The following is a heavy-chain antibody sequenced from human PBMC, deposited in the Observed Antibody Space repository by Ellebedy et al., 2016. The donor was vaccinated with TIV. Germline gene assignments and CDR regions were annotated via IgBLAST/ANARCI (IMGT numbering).Heavy chain of an antibody. CDR2: IYPGDSDT. D-gene: IGHD3-16*01. CDR3: ARGAGGSRSTEYFQH. Sequence: GESLKISCPGSGYSFSNYSNGWGRQSPGKGLEWMGVIYPGDSDTRYSLSFQGQVTISADKSISTAYLQWSSLKASDTAIYYCARGAGGSRSTEYFQHWGQGTLVTVSS. CDR1: GYSFSNYS. J-gene: IGHJ1*01. V-gene: IGHV5-51*01.